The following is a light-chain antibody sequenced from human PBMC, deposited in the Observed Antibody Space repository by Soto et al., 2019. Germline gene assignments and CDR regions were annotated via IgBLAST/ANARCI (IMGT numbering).Light chain of an antibody. CDR2: AGS. CDR3: LKAFRYRWT. CDR1: QGIRSD. J-gene: IGKJ1*01. V-gene: IGKV1-6*01. Sequence: AIQXSHRLGSPPAVVGYRVTINCRESQGIRSDLRWFKKKKGKEXKXXXYAGSKSQSGVQSRLSATASGREFSLNIRRILPDDFATYYCLKAFRYRWTFGDGTKVDI.